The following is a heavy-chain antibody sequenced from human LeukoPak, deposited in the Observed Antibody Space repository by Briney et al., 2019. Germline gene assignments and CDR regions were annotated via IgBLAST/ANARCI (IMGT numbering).Heavy chain of an antibody. V-gene: IGHV3-11*04. CDR2: ISSSSSTI. CDR1: GFTFGDYY. Sequence: GGSLRLSCAVSGFTFGDYYMSWIRQAPGKGLEWVSYISSSSSTIYYADSVKGRFTISRDNAKNSLYLQMNSLRAEDTAVYYCARDLRQWSENIDAFDIWGQGTMVTVSS. J-gene: IGHJ3*02. D-gene: IGHD2/OR15-2a*01. CDR3: ARDLRQWSENIDAFDI.